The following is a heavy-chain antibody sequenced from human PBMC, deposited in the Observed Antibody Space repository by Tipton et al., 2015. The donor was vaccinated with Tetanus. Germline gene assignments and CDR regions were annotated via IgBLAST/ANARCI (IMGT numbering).Heavy chain of an antibody. CDR2: IKQDGRER. CDR1: GFTFSSYW. J-gene: IGHJ4*02. Sequence: GSLRLSCAASGFTFSSYWMSWVRQAPGKGLEWVASIKQDGRERYYVDSVKGRFTISRDNAKNSLFLQMTSLRAEDTAMYYCRASSWLGGPGTLVTVSS. CDR3: RASSWL. D-gene: IGHD5-18*01. V-gene: IGHV3-7*03.